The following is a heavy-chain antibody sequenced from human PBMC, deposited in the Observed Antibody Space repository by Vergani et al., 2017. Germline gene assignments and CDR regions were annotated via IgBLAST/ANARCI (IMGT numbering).Heavy chain of an antibody. CDR1: GFTFSSYG. CDR3: ARESADNALDI. V-gene: IGHV3-33*01. CDR2: IWYDGSNK. D-gene: IGHD3-22*01. J-gene: IGHJ3*02. Sequence: QVQLVESGGGVVQPGRSLRLSCAASGFTFSSYGMHWVRQAPGKGLEWVAVIWYDGSNKYYADSVKGRLTISRDNSKNTLYMQMNSLRAEDTAVYYCARESADNALDIWGQGTMVTGSS.